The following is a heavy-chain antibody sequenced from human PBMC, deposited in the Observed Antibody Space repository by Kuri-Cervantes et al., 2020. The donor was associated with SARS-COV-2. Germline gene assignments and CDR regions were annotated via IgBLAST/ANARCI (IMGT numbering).Heavy chain of an antibody. V-gene: IGHV4-34*01. CDR2: INDIGST. J-gene: IGHJ4*02. CDR3: ARERGIAAAGTNYFNY. CDR1: GGPFSGYY. D-gene: IGHD6-13*01. Sequence: GSLRLSCTVYGGPFSGYYWSWLRQPPGKGLEWVGEINDIGSTNYNPSLKSRVTMSVDTSKNQFSLKLSSVTAADTAVYYCARERGIAAAGTNYFNYWGQGTLVTVSS.